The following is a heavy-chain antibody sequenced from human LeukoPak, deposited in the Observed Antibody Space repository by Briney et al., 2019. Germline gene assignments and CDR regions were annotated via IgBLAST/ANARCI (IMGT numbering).Heavy chain of an antibody. CDR3: ARDRGTYYYDSSGLDY. V-gene: IGHV1-2*02. J-gene: IGHJ4*02. Sequence: GASVKVSCKASGYTFTGYYMHWVRQAPGQGLEWMGWINPNSGGTNYAQKFQGRVTMTRDTSISTAYMELSRLRSDDTAVYYCARDRGTYYYDSSGLDYWGQGTLVTVSS. CDR2: INPNSGGT. D-gene: IGHD3-22*01. CDR1: GYTFTGYY.